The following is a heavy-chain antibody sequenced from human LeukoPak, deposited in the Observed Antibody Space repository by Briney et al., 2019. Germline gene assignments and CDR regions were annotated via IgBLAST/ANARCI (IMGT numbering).Heavy chain of an antibody. V-gene: IGHV1-46*01. Sequence: ASVKVSCKASGGTFSSYAISWVRQAPRQGLEWMGVINPNAGTTSYAQNFQGRVIVTGDTSTSTVYMELSSLRSEDTAVYYCAKDLGSWASDYWGQGTLVTVSS. CDR1: GGTFSSYA. D-gene: IGHD6-13*01. CDR2: INPNAGTT. CDR3: AKDLGSWASDY. J-gene: IGHJ4*02.